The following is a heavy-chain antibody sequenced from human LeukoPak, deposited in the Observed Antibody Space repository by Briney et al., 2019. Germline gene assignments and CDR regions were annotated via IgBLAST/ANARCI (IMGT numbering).Heavy chain of an antibody. CDR1: GFTFDDYA. CDR2: ISWNSGSK. Sequence: GGSLRLSCAASGFTFDDYAMHWVRQVPGKGLEWVSGISWNSGSKGYADSVEGRFTISRDNAKNSLYLQMNSLRAEDTALYYCAKGYSSSGTDAFDIWGQGTMVTVSS. CDR3: AKGYSSSGTDAFDI. V-gene: IGHV3-9*01. J-gene: IGHJ3*02. D-gene: IGHD6-13*01.